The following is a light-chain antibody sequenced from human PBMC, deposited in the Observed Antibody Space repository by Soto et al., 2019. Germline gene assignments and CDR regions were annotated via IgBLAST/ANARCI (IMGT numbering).Light chain of an antibody. V-gene: IGLV2-11*01. CDR3: CSYAGSYTHVV. CDR1: NSDVGGYNY. CDR2: DVS. J-gene: IGLJ2*01. Sequence: QSVLTQPRSVSGSPGQSVTISCTGTNSDVGGYNYVSWYQQHPGKAPKLMIYDVSKRPSGVPDRFSGSKSGHTASLTISGLQAEDEADYYCCSYAGSYTHVVFGGGTQLTVL.